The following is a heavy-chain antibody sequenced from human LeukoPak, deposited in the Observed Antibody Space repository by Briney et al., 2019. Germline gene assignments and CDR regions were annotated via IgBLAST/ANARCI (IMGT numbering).Heavy chain of an antibody. D-gene: IGHD3-10*01. CDR3: ARLWFGELSAGFDP. CDR2: IYTSGST. V-gene: IGHV4-4*07. J-gene: IGHJ5*02. CDR1: GGSISSYY. Sequence: SETLSLTCTVSGGSISSYYWSWIRQPAGKGLEWIGRIYTSGSTNYNPSLKSRVTMSVDTSKNQFPLKLSSVTAADTAVYYCARLWFGELSAGFDPWGQGTLVTVSS.